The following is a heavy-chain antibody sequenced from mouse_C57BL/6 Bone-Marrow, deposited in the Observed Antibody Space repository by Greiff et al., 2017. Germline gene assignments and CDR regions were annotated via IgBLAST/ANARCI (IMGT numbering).Heavy chain of an antibody. CDR1: GFTFSDYG. J-gene: IGHJ1*03. CDR3: ARGGWLLPYWYFDV. D-gene: IGHD2-3*01. V-gene: IGHV5-17*01. CDR2: ISSGSSTI. Sequence: EVHLVESGGGLVKPGGSLKLSCAASGFTFSDYGMHWVRQAPEKGLEWVAYISSGSSTIYYADTVKGRFTISRDNAKNTLFLRMTSLRSEDTAMYYCARGGWLLPYWYFDVWGTGTTVTVSS.